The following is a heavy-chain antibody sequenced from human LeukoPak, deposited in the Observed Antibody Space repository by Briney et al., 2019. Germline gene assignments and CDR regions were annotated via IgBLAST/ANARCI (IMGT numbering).Heavy chain of an antibody. V-gene: IGHV4-39*07. CDR2: IYYSGST. Sequence: PSETLSLTCTVSGGSISSSSYYWGWIRQPPGKGLEWIGSIYYSGSTYYNPSLKSRVTISVDTSKNQFSLKLSSVTAADTAVYYCARDNRRDILTGYVDYWGQGTLVTVSS. CDR1: GGSISSSSYY. D-gene: IGHD3-9*01. J-gene: IGHJ4*02. CDR3: ARDNRRDILTGYVDY.